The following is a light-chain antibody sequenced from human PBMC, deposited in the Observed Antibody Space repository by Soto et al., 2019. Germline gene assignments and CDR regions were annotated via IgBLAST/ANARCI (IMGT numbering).Light chain of an antibody. Sequence: DIQMTQSPSSLSASVGDRVTITCQASQDISNYLNWYQQKPGKAPKLLIYDASNLETGVPSRFSGSGSGTDVTFTSSSLQPEDIATYYCQQYDNLPLPFGGGTKVEIK. CDR3: QQYDNLPLP. CDR2: DAS. V-gene: IGKV1-33*01. CDR1: QDISNY. J-gene: IGKJ4*01.